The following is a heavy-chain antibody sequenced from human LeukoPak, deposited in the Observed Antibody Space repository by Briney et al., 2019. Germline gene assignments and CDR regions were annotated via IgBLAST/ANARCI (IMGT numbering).Heavy chain of an antibody. V-gene: IGHV5-51*01. J-gene: IGHJ4*02. CDR3: AIRSVQFGELSSFGY. CDR2: IYPGDSDT. Sequence: GESLKISCKGSGYSFTSYWIGWARQMPGKGLEWMGIIYPGDSDTRYSPSFQGQVTISADKSISTAYLQWSSLKASDTAMYYCAIRSVQFGELSSFGYWGQGTLVTVSS. D-gene: IGHD3-10*01. CDR1: GYSFTSYW.